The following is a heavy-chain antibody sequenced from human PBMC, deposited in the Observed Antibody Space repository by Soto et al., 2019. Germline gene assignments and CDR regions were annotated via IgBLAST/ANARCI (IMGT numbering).Heavy chain of an antibody. V-gene: IGHV5-51*01. CDR1: GYSFTSCV. CDR3: ARRSCSSTSCYAGGASDI. D-gene: IGHD2-2*01. J-gene: IGHJ3*02. Sequence: PGESLRISWKGSGYSFTSCVIGWVRQMPGKGLEWMGIIYPGDSDTRYSPSFQGQVTISADKSISTAYQQWSSLKASDTAMYYCARRSCSSTSCYAGGASDIWGQGTMVTVSS. CDR2: IYPGDSDT.